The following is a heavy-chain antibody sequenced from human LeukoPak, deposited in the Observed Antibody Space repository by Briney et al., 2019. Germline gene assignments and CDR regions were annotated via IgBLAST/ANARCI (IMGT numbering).Heavy chain of an antibody. CDR3: ARARSHSGSYDY. CDR1: GYTFTSYD. CDR2: MNPNSGNT. J-gene: IGHJ4*02. Sequence: ASVKVSCKASGYTFTSYDINWVRQATGQGLEWMGWMNPNSGNTGYAQKFQGRVTMTRNTSISTAYMELSSLRSEDTAVYYCARARSHSGSYDYWGQGTLVTVSS. D-gene: IGHD1-26*01. V-gene: IGHV1-8*01.